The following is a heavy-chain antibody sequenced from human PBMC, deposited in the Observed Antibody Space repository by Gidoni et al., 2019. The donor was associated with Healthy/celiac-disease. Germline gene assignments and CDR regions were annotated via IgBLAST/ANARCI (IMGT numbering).Heavy chain of an antibody. Sequence: QLQLQESGPGLVKPSETLSLTCTVSGGSISSSSYYWGWIRQPPGKGLEWIGSIYYSGSTYYNPSLKSRVTISVDTSKNQFSLKLSSVTAADTAVYYCARRVTYYYDSSGYADAFDIWGQGTMVTVSS. V-gene: IGHV4-39*01. J-gene: IGHJ3*02. CDR3: ARRVTYYYDSSGYADAFDI. CDR2: IYYSGST. CDR1: GGSISSSSYY. D-gene: IGHD3-22*01.